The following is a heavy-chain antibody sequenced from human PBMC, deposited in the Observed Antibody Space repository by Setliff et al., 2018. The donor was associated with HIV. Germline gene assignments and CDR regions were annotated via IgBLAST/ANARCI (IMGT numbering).Heavy chain of an antibody. Sequence: LRLSCTASGFTFSDYWMHWVRRGPGRGLEWVSRIGRDGTVANYADSVKGRFTISRDNARNTLYLQMNSLRAGDTAVYYCTRAIALGSGSYYFNPWGQGTLVTVSS. CDR2: IGRDGTVA. CDR3: TRAIALGSGSYYFNP. J-gene: IGHJ5*02. CDR1: GFTFSDYW. V-gene: IGHV3-74*01. D-gene: IGHD6-19*01.